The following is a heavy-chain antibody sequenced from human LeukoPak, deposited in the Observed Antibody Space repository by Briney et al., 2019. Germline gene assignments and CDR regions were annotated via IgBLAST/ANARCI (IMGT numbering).Heavy chain of an antibody. D-gene: IGHD3-10*01. CDR1: GFTFSTYA. V-gene: IGHV3-21*01. Sequence: GGSLRLSCAAPGFTFSTYAMTWVRQAPGSGLEWVSSISSSSSYIYYADSVKGRFTISRDNAKNSLYLQMNSLRAEDTAVYYCARGGSGRDYWGQGTLVTVSS. CDR2: ISSSSSYI. J-gene: IGHJ4*02. CDR3: ARGGSGRDY.